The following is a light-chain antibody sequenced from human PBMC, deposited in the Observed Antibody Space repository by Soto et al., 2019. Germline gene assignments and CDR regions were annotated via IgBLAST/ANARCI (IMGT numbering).Light chain of an antibody. CDR1: QDISRF. J-gene: IGKJ1*01. CDR3: QQSYSRVT. V-gene: IGKV1-9*01. Sequence: DIQLTQSPSFLSASIGDRVTVTCRSSQDISRFLAWYQQKPGEAPKILIYGASTLQSGVPPRFGGSGSGTVFTLTISSLQPEDFATYYCQQSYSRVTFGQGTKVDIK. CDR2: GAS.